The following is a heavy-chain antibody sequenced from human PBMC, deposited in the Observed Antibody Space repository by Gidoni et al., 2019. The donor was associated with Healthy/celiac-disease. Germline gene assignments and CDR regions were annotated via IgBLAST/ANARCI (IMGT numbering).Heavy chain of an antibody. CDR3: ARGVFSAYYFDY. Sequence: QVQLQQWGAGLLKPSETLSLTCAVYGGSFSGYYWSWIRQPPGKGLEWIGEINHSGSTNYNPSLKSRVTISVDTSKNQFSLKLSSVTAADTAVYYCARGVFSAYYFDYWGQGTLVTVSS. CDR1: GGSFSGYY. CDR2: INHSGST. V-gene: IGHV4-34*01. D-gene: IGHD2-21*01. J-gene: IGHJ4*02.